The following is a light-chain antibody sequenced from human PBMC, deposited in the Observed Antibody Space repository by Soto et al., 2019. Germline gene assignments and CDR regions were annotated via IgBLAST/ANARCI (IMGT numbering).Light chain of an antibody. J-gene: IGKJ4*01. V-gene: IGKV1-39*01. CDR3: QQTYITPLT. CDR1: QTITSY. CDR2: AAS. Sequence: DIQMTQSPSSLSASVGDRVTITCRARQTITSYLNWYQHKSGKAPKLLIYAASRLQAGVPSRFSGSGSVTDFTLTISSLQPEDFATYYCQQTYITPLTFGGGTMLDIK.